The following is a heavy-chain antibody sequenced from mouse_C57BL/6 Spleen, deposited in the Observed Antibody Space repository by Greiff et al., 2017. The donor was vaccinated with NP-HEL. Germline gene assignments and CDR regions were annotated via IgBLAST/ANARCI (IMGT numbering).Heavy chain of an antibody. CDR1: GFSLTSYG. V-gene: IGHV2-2*01. CDR2: IWSGGST. CDR3: ARNGDGYYRYFDV. D-gene: IGHD2-3*01. J-gene: IGHJ1*03. Sequence: VQRVESGPGLVQPSQSLSITCTVSGFSLTSYGVHWVRQSPGKGLEWLGVIWSGGSTDYNAAFISRLSISKDNSKSQVFIKMNSLQADDTAIYYCARNGDGYYRYFDVWGTGTTVTVSS.